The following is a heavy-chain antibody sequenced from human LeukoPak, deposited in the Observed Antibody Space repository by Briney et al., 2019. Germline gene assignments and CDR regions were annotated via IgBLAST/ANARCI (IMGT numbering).Heavy chain of an antibody. D-gene: IGHD3-10*01. Sequence: SQTLSLTCTVSGYAITSGGFSWNWLRQPPGKGLEWIGCIYDRGPAYYNPSLKSRFTISVDRPKNQFFLNVTSLTAADTAVYYCARSRQASGLFNSWGQGTLVVVSS. CDR1: GYAITSGGFS. CDR2: IYDRGPA. V-gene: IGHV4-30-2*01. J-gene: IGHJ5*01. CDR3: ARSRQASGLFNS.